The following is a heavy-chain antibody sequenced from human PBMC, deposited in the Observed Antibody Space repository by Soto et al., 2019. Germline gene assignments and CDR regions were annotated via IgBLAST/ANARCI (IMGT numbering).Heavy chain of an antibody. CDR3: AKEVWGLYTFGRPLDN. D-gene: IGHD2-2*02. J-gene: IGHJ4*01. Sequence: GGSLRLSCAVSGFNFSKFGMYWVRQAPGKGLEWVAVIWYDGSQKYYTDSVQGRFTISRDNSNNTLYLKMNSLRAEDTAVYYCAKEVWGLYTFGRPLDNWGHGTLVTVSS. CDR1: GFNFSKFG. CDR2: IWYDGSQK. V-gene: IGHV3-33*06.